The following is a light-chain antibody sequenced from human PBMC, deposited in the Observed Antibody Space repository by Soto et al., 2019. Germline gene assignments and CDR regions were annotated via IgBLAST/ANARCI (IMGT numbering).Light chain of an antibody. CDR1: SSDVGGYNY. Sequence: QSALTQPASVSGSPGQSITISCTGTSSDVGGYNYVSWYQQHAGKAPKLMIYEVSNRPSGVSHRFSGSKSGNTASLTISGLQAEDEADYYCSSYTSSSTVVFGGGTKLTVL. V-gene: IGLV2-14*01. J-gene: IGLJ2*01. CDR3: SSYTSSSTVV. CDR2: EVS.